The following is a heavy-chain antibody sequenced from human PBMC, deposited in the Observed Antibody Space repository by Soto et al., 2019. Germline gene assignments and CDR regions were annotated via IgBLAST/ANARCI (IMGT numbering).Heavy chain of an antibody. D-gene: IGHD4-17*01. CDR2: IYYSGST. CDR1: GGSISSGDYY. J-gene: IGHJ5*02. Sequence: PSETLSLTCTVSGGSISSGDYYWSWIRQPPGKGLEWIGYIYYSGSTYYNPSLKSRVTISVDTSKNQFSLKLSSVTAADTAVYYCARESGGDFDWFDPWGQGTLVTVSS. CDR3: ARESGGDFDWFDP. V-gene: IGHV4-30-4*01.